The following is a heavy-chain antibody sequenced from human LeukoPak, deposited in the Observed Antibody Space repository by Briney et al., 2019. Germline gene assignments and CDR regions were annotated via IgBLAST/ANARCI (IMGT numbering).Heavy chain of an antibody. CDR2: ISGSGGST. J-gene: IGHJ4*02. V-gene: IGHV3-23*01. CDR3: AKAPYYYDSSGYYLYYFDY. CDR1: GFTFSSYA. Sequence: PGGSLRLSCAASGFTFSSYAMSWVRQAPGKGLEWVSAISGSGGSTYYADSVKGRFTISRDNSKSTLYLQMNSLRAEDTAVYYCAKAPYYYDSSGYYLYYFDYWGQGTLVTVSS. D-gene: IGHD3-22*01.